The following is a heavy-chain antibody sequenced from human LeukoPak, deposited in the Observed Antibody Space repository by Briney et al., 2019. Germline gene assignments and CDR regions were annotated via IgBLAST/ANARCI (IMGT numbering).Heavy chain of an antibody. J-gene: IGHJ4*02. Sequence: GGSLRLSCAASGFTFGSYSMNWVRQAPGKGPEWVSSISTSSKYIYYADSVKGRFTISRDNSKNTLYLQMNSLRAEDTAVYYCAKGLAAAGPIDYWGQGTLVTVSS. CDR1: GFTFGSYS. D-gene: IGHD6-13*01. V-gene: IGHV3-21*04. CDR2: ISTSSKYI. CDR3: AKGLAAAGPIDY.